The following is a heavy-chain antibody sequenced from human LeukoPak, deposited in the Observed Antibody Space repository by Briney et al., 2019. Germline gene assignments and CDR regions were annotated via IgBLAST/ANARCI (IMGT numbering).Heavy chain of an antibody. D-gene: IGHD2-2*01. V-gene: IGHV3-7*03. CDR3: AKYRGYCSSTSCYEDY. CDR2: IKQDGSEK. J-gene: IGHJ4*02. CDR1: GFTFSSYW. Sequence: GGSLRLSCAASGFTFSSYWMSWVRQAPGKGLEWVANIKQDGSEKYYVDSVKGRFTISRDNAKNTLYLQMNSLRAEDTAVYYCAKYRGYCSSTSCYEDYWGQGTLVTVSS.